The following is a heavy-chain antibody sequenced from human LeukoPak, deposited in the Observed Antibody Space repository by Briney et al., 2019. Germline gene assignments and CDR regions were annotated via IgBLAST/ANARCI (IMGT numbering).Heavy chain of an antibody. CDR3: AAAMVRGVFDP. CDR1: GFTFSDCY. V-gene: IGHV3-11*01. Sequence: GGSLRLSCAASGFTFSDCYMSWIRQAPGKGLEWVSYISSSGSTIYYADSVKGRFTISRDNAKNSLYLQMNSLRAEDTAVYYCAAAMVRGVFDPWGQGTLVTVSS. CDR2: ISSSGSTI. J-gene: IGHJ5*02. D-gene: IGHD3-10*01.